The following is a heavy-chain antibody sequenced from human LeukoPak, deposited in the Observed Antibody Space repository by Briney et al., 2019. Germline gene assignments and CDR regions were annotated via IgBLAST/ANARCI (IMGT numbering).Heavy chain of an antibody. J-gene: IGHJ4*02. CDR2: INHSGST. D-gene: IGHD6-6*01. CDR1: GGSISSSSYY. V-gene: IGHV4-39*07. Sequence: SETLSLTCTVSGGSISSSSYYWGWIRQPPGKGLEWIGEINHSGSTNYNPSLKSRVTISVDTSKNQFSLKLSSATAADTAVYYCARSESIAARPRYFDYWGQGTLVTVSS. CDR3: ARSESIAARPRYFDY.